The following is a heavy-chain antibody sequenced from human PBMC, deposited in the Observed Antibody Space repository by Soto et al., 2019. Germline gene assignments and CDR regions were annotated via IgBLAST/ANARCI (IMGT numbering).Heavy chain of an antibody. CDR3: ARSFTVDYGGNPDAFDI. J-gene: IGHJ3*02. D-gene: IGHD2-15*01. CDR1: GGSISTSNW. CDR2: IYHSGNT. V-gene: IGHV4-4*02. Sequence: SETLSLTCAVSGGSISTSNWWTWVRQPPGKGLEWIGEIYHSGNTNYNPSLKSRVTISLDKSENQFSLRLNSVTAADTAVYYCARSFTVDYGGNPDAFDIWGQGTIVTVSS.